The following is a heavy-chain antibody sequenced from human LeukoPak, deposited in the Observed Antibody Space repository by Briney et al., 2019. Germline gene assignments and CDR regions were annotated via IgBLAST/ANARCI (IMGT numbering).Heavy chain of an antibody. J-gene: IGHJ4*02. CDR2: ISPSNISS. V-gene: IGHV3-23*01. CDR3: AKDMGSCATNFDC. Sequence: GGSLRLSCAASGFTFSNYAISWVRQAPGKGLEWVSSISPSNISSYYADSVRGRFTISRDNSKNTLYLQMNGLRAEDTAVYYCAKDMGSCATNFDCWGQGTLVSVSS. CDR1: GFTFSNYA. D-gene: IGHD1-26*01.